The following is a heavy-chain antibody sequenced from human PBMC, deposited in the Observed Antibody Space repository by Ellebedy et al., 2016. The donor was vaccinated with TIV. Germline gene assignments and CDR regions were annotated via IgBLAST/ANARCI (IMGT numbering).Heavy chain of an antibody. V-gene: IGHV3-66*01. CDR3: ARKYIYGFD. CDR2: IYSGGAT. Sequence: GESLKISCAASGFTVSSNYMSWVRQAPGKGLEWVSVIYSGGATSYADSVKGRFTISRDNSKNTLYLQMNSLRVDDTAVYYCARKYIYGFDWGQGTLVTVSS. J-gene: IGHJ4*02. D-gene: IGHD5-18*01. CDR1: GFTVSSNY.